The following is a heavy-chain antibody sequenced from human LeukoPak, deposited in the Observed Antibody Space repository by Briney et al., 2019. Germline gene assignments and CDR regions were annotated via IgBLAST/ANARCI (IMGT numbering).Heavy chain of an antibody. CDR3: ARGVRDTAMVILKLGRGYYFDY. V-gene: IGHV3-66*01. CDR2: IYSGGST. Sequence: EGSLRLSCAASGFTVSSNYMSWVRQAPGKGLEWVSVIYSGGSTYYADSVKGRFTISRDNSKNTLYLQMNSLRAEDTAVYYCARGVRDTAMVILKLGRGYYFDYWGQGTLVTVSS. J-gene: IGHJ4*02. D-gene: IGHD5-18*01. CDR1: GFTVSSNY.